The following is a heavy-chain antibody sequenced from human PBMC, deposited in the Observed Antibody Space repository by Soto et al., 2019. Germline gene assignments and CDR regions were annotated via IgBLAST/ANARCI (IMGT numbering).Heavy chain of an antibody. D-gene: IGHD3-3*02. J-gene: IGHJ4*02. CDR3: AASHFWSRPWNDRRLDY. Sequence: SETLSLTCVVSSDSINSSHWWNWVRQPPEKGLEWIGQISHSGNTSYNPSLTSRVTISVDKSKSHFSLNLTSVTAADTAVYYRAASHFWSRPWNDRRLDYWGQGTLVTVSS. V-gene: IGHV4-4*02. CDR1: SDSINSSHW. CDR2: ISHSGNT.